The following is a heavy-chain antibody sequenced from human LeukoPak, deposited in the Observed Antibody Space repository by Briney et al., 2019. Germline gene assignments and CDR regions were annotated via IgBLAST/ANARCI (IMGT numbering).Heavy chain of an antibody. V-gene: IGHV1-69*04. CDR3: ARGFLYSSSLCWFDP. Sequence: SVKVSCKASGGTFSSYAISWVRQAPGQGLEWMGRIIPILGIANYAQKFLGGVTITADKSTSTAYMELSSPRSEDTAVYYCARGFLYSSSLCWFDPWGQGTLVTVSS. CDR2: IIPILGIA. J-gene: IGHJ5*02. D-gene: IGHD6-6*01. CDR1: GGTFSSYA.